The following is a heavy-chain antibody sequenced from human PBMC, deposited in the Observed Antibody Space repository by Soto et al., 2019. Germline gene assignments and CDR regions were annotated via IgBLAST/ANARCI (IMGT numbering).Heavy chain of an antibody. Sequence: QVQLVQSGAEVKKPGSSVKVSCKASGGTFSSYAISWVRQAPGQGLEWMGGIIPIFGTANYAQKFQGRVTIPAEKSTSTANRGLGSLRSEDTAVYYCARDGRTPVTTLVFDIWGQGTMVTVSS. CDR1: GGTFSSYA. V-gene: IGHV1-69*06. CDR3: ARDGRTPVTTLVFDI. CDR2: IIPIFGTA. D-gene: IGHD4-17*01. J-gene: IGHJ3*02.